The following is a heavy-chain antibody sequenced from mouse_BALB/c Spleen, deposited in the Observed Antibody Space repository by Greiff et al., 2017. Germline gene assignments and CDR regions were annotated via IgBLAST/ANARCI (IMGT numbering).Heavy chain of an antibody. CDR1: GFTFTDYY. D-gene: IGHD2-3*01. J-gene: IGHJ4*01. CDR3: AREGLLQNYYYAMDY. CDR2: IRNKANGYTT. Sequence: EVQLQESGGGLVQPGGSLRLSCATSGFTFTDYYMSWVRQPPGKALEWLGFIRNKANGYTTEYSASVKGRFTISRDNSQSILYLQMNTLRAEDSATYYCAREGLLQNYYYAMDYWGQGTSVTVSS. V-gene: IGHV7-3*02.